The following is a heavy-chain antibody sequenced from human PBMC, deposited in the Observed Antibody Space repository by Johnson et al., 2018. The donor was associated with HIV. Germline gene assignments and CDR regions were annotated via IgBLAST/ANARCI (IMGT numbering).Heavy chain of an antibody. CDR2: IKQDGSEK. CDR1: GFTFDDYG. J-gene: IGHJ3*02. CDR3: ARDALANWEEVDAFDI. V-gene: IGHV3-7*05. D-gene: IGHD7-27*01. Sequence: EVQVVESGGGVVRPGGSLRLSCAAAGFTFDDYGMSWVRQAPGKGLEWVANIKQDGSEKYYVDSVKGRFTISRDNAKNSLYLQMNSLRAEDTAVYYCARDALANWEEVDAFDIWGQGTVVTVSS.